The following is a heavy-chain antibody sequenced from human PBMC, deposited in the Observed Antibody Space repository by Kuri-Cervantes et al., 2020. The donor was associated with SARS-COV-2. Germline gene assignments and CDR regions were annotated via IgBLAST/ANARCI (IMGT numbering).Heavy chain of an antibody. J-gene: IGHJ6*02. D-gene: IGHD2-2*01. V-gene: IGHV4-34*01. CDR1: GVPPNTYS. Sequence: SETLSLTCAVFGVPPNTYSWSWVRQSPGKGLQWIGEINHSGGTKYRPSLRGRVSTSIDASKNQVSLKLTSVTAADAAVYYCARGRIGVVPSPILGLGPHYYYYHLDVWGQGTTVTVSS. CDR3: ARGRIGVVPSPILGLGPHYYYYHLDV. CDR2: INHSGGT.